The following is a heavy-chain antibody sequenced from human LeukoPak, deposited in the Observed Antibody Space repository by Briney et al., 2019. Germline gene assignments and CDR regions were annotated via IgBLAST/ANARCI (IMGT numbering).Heavy chain of an antibody. Sequence: PSETLSLTCTVSGGSISSSSYYWGWIRQPPGKGLEWIGSIYYSGSTYYNPSLKSRVTISVDTSKNQFSLKLSSVTAADTAVYYCAREKYSGWYERLDYWGQGTLVTVSS. V-gene: IGHV4-39*07. J-gene: IGHJ4*02. CDR1: GGSISSSSYY. CDR3: AREKYSGWYERLDY. D-gene: IGHD6-19*01. CDR2: IYYSGST.